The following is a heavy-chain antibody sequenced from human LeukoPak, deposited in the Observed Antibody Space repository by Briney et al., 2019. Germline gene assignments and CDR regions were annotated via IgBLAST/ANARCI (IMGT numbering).Heavy chain of an antibody. CDR1: GGSISSSSYY. J-gene: IGHJ6*02. D-gene: IGHD2-2*01. V-gene: IGHV4-39*01. Sequence: SETLSLTCTVSGGSISSSSYYWGRIRQPPGKGLEWIGSIYYSGSTYYNPSLKSRVTISVDTSKNQFSLKLSSVTAADTAVYYCASRADCSSTSCPYYYYYYGMDVWGQGTTVTVSS. CDR3: ASRADCSSTSCPYYYYYYGMDV. CDR2: IYYSGST.